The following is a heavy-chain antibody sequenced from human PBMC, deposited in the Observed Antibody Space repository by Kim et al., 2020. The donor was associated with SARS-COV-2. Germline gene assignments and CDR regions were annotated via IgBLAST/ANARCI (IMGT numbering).Heavy chain of an antibody. CDR3: ARGIAAAAY. CDR2: SEK. Sequence: SEKYDVDSVKGRFTSARDNAKNSLYLQMNSLRAEDTAVYYCARGIAAAAYWGQGTLVTVSS. V-gene: IGHV3-7*01. D-gene: IGHD6-13*01. J-gene: IGHJ1*01.